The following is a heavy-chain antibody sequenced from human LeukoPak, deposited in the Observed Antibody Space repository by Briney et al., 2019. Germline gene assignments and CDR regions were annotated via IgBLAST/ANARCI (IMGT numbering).Heavy chain of an antibody. CDR2: INWNGGGT. V-gene: IGHV3-20*04. D-gene: IGHD3-10*01. J-gene: IGHJ4*02. CDR1: GFTFSSYA. Sequence: GGSLRLSCAASGFTFSSYAMTWVRQAPGKGPEWVSGINWNGGGTGYADSVKGRFTISRDNAKNSLYLQMNSLRAEDTAVYYCARVDGGGYWGQGTLVTVSS. CDR3: ARVDGGGY.